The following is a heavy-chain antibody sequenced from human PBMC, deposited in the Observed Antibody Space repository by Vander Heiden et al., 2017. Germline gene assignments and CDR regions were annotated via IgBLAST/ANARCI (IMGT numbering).Heavy chain of an antibody. V-gene: IGHV3-9*01. CDR2: ISWNSGSI. CDR3: AKDIYGDEGGAFDI. D-gene: IGHD4-17*01. CDR1: GFTFDDYA. J-gene: IGHJ3*02. Sequence: EVQLVESGGGLVQPGRSLRLSCAASGFTFDDYAMHWVRQAPGKGLEWVSGISWNSGSIGYADSVKGRFTISRDNAKNSLYLQMNSLRAEDTALYYCAKDIYGDEGGAFDIWGQGTMVTVSS.